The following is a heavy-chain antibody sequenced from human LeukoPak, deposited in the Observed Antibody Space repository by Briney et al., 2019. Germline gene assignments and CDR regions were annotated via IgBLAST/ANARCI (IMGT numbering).Heavy chain of an antibody. Sequence: PSETLSLTCTVSGGSISSGSYYWSWIRQPAGKGLEWIGRIYTSGSTNYNPSLKSRVTISVDKSKNQFSLKLSSVTAADTAVYYCARDHSSGWFDYWGQGTLVTVSS. V-gene: IGHV4-61*02. CDR1: GGSISSGSYY. CDR3: ARDHSSGWFDY. CDR2: IYTSGST. D-gene: IGHD6-19*01. J-gene: IGHJ4*02.